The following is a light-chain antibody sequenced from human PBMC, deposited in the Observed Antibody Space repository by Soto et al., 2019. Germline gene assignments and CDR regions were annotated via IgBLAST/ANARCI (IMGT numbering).Light chain of an antibody. CDR3: QQSYSTPRT. J-gene: IGKJ1*01. Sequence: DIQMTQSPSSLSASVGGRVTLTCRASQSLTSYLNWYQQKPGKAPKLLIYGASSLQSGVPSRFSGSGSGTYFTLTISSLQPEDFATYYCQQSYSTPRTFGQGTKVEIK. CDR2: GAS. V-gene: IGKV1-39*01. CDR1: QSLTSY.